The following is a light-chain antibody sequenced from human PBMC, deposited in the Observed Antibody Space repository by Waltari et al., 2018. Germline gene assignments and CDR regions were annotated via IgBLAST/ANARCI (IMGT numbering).Light chain of an antibody. J-gene: IGLJ2*01. CDR1: RLRSYY. CDR2: GKT. Sequence: SSELTQDPAVSVALGQTVRITCQGARLRSYYASWYQQKPGQAPVLVIYGKTNRPSGIPDRFSGSSSGNTASLTITGAQAEDEADYYCNSRDSSGNHLVFGGGTKLTVL. V-gene: IGLV3-19*01. CDR3: NSRDSSGNHLV.